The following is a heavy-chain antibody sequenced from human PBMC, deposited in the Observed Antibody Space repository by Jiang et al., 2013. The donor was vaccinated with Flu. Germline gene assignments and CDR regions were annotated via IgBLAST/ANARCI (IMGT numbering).Heavy chain of an antibody. CDR3: ARAKSYGDYPNAFDI. Sequence: VQLLESGGGLVQPGGSLRLSCAASGFTFSSYSMNWVRQAPGKGLEWVSYISSSSSTIYYADSVKGRFTISRDNAKNSLYLQMNSLRDEDTAVYYCARAKSYGDYPNAFDIWGQGTMVTVSS. J-gene: IGHJ3*02. D-gene: IGHD4-17*01. CDR2: ISSSSSTI. V-gene: IGHV3-48*02. CDR1: GFTFSSYS.